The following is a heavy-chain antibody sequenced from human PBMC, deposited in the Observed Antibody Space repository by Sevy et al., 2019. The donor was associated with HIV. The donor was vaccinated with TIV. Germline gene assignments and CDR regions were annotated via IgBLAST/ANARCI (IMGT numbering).Heavy chain of an antibody. Sequence: GGSLRLSCAASGFTFSYYSMNWVRQAPGKGLEWVSSISSGSSYIHYRDSVKGRFTISRDNAKNSVYLQMNSLRAEDTAVYYCARPENYYDSGEFDYWGQGTRVTVSS. V-gene: IGHV3-21*06. CDR2: ISSGSSYI. CDR3: ARPENYYDSGEFDY. J-gene: IGHJ4*02. CDR1: GFTFSYYS. D-gene: IGHD3-22*01.